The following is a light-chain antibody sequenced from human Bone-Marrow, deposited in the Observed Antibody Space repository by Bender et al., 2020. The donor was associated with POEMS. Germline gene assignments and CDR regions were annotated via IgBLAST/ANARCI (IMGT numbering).Light chain of an antibody. Sequence: SALTQPASVSGSPGQSISISCTATSSDVGNYNFVSWYQHHPGRVPKVVIYEGSRRPSGVSGRFSGSKSGNTASLTISGLQAEDEADYYCCSYTNGHTWVFGGGTKLTVL. J-gene: IGLJ3*02. CDR2: EGS. V-gene: IGLV2-23*01. CDR1: SSDVGNYNF. CDR3: CSYTNGHTWV.